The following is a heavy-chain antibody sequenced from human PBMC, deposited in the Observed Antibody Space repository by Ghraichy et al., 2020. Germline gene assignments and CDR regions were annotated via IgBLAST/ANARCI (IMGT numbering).Heavy chain of an antibody. Sequence: SETLSLTCTVSGGSVSSGSYYWSWIRQPPGKGLEWIGYIYYSGSSNYNPSLKSRVTISVDTSKNQFSLKLSSVTAADTAVYYCARIESRGYYWKFDFWGQGTLVTVSS. V-gene: IGHV4-61*01. CDR1: GGSVSSGSYY. CDR2: IYYSGSS. D-gene: IGHD3-22*01. J-gene: IGHJ4*02. CDR3: ARIESRGYYWKFDF.